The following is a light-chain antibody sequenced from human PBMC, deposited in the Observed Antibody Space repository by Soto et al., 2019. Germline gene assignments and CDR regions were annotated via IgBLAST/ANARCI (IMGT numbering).Light chain of an antibody. J-gene: IGKJ5*01. Sequence: EIVMTQSPATLSVSRGERATLSCRANQAISSNLAWYQQKPGQAPRLLIYGASTRATGIPDRFSGSGSGTDFTLTISRLEPEDFAVYYSQQYGSSPITFGQGTRLEIK. CDR1: QAISSN. CDR2: GAS. V-gene: IGKV3-20*01. CDR3: QQYGSSPIT.